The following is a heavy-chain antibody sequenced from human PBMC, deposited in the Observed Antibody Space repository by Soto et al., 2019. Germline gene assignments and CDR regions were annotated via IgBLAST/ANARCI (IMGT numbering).Heavy chain of an antibody. CDR3: ARDRSITIIGPIDAFDI. J-gene: IGHJ3*02. Sequence: SVKVSCKASGGTFSSYAISWVRQAPGQGLEWMGGIIPIFGTANYAQKFQGRVTITADESTSTAYMELSSLRSEDTAVYYCARDRSITIIGPIDAFDIWGQGTMVTVSS. CDR1: GGTFSSYA. D-gene: IGHD3-3*01. V-gene: IGHV1-69*13. CDR2: IIPIFGTA.